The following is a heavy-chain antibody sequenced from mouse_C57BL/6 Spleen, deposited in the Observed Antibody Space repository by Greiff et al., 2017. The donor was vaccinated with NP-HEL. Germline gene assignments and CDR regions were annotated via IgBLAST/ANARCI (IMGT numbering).Heavy chain of an antibody. V-gene: IGHV1-39*01. CDR2: INPNYGTT. CDR3: ARGDYGSRCYWYFDV. D-gene: IGHD1-1*01. J-gene: IGHJ1*03. CDR1: GYSFTDYN. Sequence: VQLKESGPELVKPGASVKISCKASGYSFTDYNMNWVKQSNGKSLEWIGVINPNYGTTSYNQKFKGKATLTVDQSSSTAYMQLNSLTSEDSAVYYCARGDYGSRCYWYFDVWGTGTTVTVSS.